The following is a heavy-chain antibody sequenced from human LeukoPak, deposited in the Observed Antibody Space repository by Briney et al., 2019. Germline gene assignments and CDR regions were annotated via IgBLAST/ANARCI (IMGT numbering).Heavy chain of an antibody. CDR1: GFTFSDYS. J-gene: IGHJ4*02. CDR2: IDGSGDTI. V-gene: IGHV3-48*02. Sequence: GGSLRLSCAASGFTFSDYSMNWVRQAPGKGLEWVSYIDGSGDTIYYADSVKGRFTISRDNAKNSLDLQMNSMRDEDTAVYYCSRRFDCWGQGTLVTVSS. CDR3: SRRFDC.